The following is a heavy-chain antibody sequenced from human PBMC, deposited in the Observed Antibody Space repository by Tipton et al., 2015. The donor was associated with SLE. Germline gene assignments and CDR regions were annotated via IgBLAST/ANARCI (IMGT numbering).Heavy chain of an antibody. J-gene: IGHJ6*02. D-gene: IGHD3-16*01. CDR3: ARDKVGPNYYYGVDV. CDR1: GFTFSRHW. V-gene: IGHV3-7*01. Sequence: QLVQSGGGLVQPGGSLRLSCEASGFTFSRHWMSWVRLAPGKGLEWVANMNLDGSERYYVDSVKGRFTISRDNAKNSLFLQMDSLRVEDTAVYYCARDKVGPNYYYGVDVWGQGSTVTVSS. CDR2: MNLDGSER.